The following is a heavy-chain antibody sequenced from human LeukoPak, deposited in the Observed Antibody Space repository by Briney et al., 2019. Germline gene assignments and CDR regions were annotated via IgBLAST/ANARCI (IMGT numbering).Heavy chain of an antibody. CDR2: IYYSGST. V-gene: IGHV4-39*01. D-gene: IGHD4/OR15-4a*01. CDR3: ARLRLGDYYFDY. Sequence: SETLSLTCTVSGGSISSSSYYWGWIRQPPGKGLEWIGNIYYSGSTYYNPSRKSRVTISVATSKNQFSLKLSSVTAADTAVYYCARLRLGDYYFDYWGQGALVTVSS. J-gene: IGHJ4*02. CDR1: GGSISSSSYY.